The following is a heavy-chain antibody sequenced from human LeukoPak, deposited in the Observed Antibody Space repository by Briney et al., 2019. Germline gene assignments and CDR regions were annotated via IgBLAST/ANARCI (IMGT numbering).Heavy chain of an antibody. Sequence: SVKVSCKASGGTFSSYALSWVRQAPGQGLEWMGRIIPILGIANYAQKFQGRVTITADKSTSTGYMELSSLRSEDTAVYYCAREAGEFHYWGQGTLVTVSS. CDR2: IIPILGIA. CDR3: AREAGEFHY. V-gene: IGHV1-69*04. CDR1: GGTFSSYA. D-gene: IGHD3-16*01. J-gene: IGHJ4*02.